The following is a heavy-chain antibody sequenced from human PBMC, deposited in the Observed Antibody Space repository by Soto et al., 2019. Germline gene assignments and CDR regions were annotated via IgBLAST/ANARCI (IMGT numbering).Heavy chain of an antibody. V-gene: IGHV3-74*01. J-gene: IGHJ6*03. CDR2: IKRDGSTT. D-gene: IGHD3-10*01. CDR3: ARDPNGSGSIPLGYMDV. Sequence: PGGSLRLSCAASGFTFSDYWMHWVRQAPGKGLEWVSRIKRDGSTTNYADSVKGRFTISRDNAKNTLYLEMNSLRVEDTADYYCARDPNGSGSIPLGYMDVWGKGTTVTVSS. CDR1: GFTFSDYW.